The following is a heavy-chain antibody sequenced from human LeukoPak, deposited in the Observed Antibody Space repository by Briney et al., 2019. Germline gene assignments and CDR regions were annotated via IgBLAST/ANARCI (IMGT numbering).Heavy chain of an antibody. D-gene: IGHD2-2*01. CDR3: ARGGSTIVVVPASNLPSDY. J-gene: IGHJ4*02. Sequence: ASVKVSCKASGYTFTGYYMHWVRQAPGQGLEWMGWINPNSGGTNYAQKFQGRVTMTRDTSISAAFLELSMLTSDDTAVYYCARGGSTIVVVPASNLPSDYWGQGTLVTVSS. CDR2: INPNSGGT. CDR1: GYTFTGYY. V-gene: IGHV1-2*02.